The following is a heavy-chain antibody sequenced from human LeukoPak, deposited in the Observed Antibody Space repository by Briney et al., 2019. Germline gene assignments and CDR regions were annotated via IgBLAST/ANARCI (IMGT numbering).Heavy chain of an antibody. CDR2: MNRRGDRI. V-gene: IGHV3-48*03. D-gene: IGHD5-12*01. Sequence: GGSLRLSCTVLGVTLSDYELNWVRQAPGKGPEWVSYMNRRGDRIDHADSVEGRFTMSRDIATKSVFLQMTGLRVDDTAVYYCATRIPYTGYNNWGQGTLVTVSS. CDR1: GVTLSDYE. CDR3: ATRIPYTGYNN. J-gene: IGHJ4*02.